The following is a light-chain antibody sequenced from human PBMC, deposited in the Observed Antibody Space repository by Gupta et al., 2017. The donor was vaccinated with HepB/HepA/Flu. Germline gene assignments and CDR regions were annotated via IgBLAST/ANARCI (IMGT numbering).Light chain of an antibody. CDR1: PDISNY. J-gene: IGKJ4*01. CDR2: NAS. V-gene: IGKV1-33*01. CDR3: QQYDNLPPLT. Sequence: DIQMTQSPSSLSASVGDSVTITCQASPDISNYLNWYQQQPGKDPKLLLYNASNLETGVPSRFIGSGSGTDFTFTISSLQPEDIATYYCQQYDNLPPLTFGGGTKVEIK.